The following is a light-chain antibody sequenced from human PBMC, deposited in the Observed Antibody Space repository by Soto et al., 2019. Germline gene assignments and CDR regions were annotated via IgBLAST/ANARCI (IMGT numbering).Light chain of an antibody. CDR3: PQYASSPLT. J-gene: IGKJ4*01. Sequence: EIVLTQSPGTLSLSPGEGASLSCRASQSVPKNFLAWYQQKPGQALRLLISGASSRATGIPDRFSGSGSGTDFTLTISRLEAEDFAVYFCPQYASSPLTFGGGTKVEIK. CDR2: GAS. CDR1: QSVPKNF. V-gene: IGKV3-20*01.